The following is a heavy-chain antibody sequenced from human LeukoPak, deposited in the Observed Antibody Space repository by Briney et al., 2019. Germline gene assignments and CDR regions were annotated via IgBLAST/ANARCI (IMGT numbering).Heavy chain of an antibody. D-gene: IGHD6-13*01. CDR3: AKDRPTVYSSSWLHFLDS. V-gene: IGHV3-23*01. Sequence: GGSLRLSCAASGFTVSSYGMIWVRQAPGKGLEWVSGISGSGGSTYLADSVKGRFTISRDNSKNTLYLQMNSLRADDTAVYYCAKDRPTVYSSSWLHFLDSWGQGTLVTVSS. CDR2: ISGSGGST. J-gene: IGHJ4*02. CDR1: GFTVSSYG.